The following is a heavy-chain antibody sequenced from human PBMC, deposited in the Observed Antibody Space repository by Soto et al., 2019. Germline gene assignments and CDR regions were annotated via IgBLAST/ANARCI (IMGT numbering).Heavy chain of an antibody. J-gene: IGHJ5*02. Sequence: QVQLVESGGGVVQPGRSLRLSCAASGFTFSSYAMHWVRQAPGKGLEWVAVISYDGSNKYYADSVKGRFTISRDNSKNTLYLQMNSLRAEDTAVYYCARGHRGLNWFDPWGQGTLVTVSS. V-gene: IGHV3-30-3*01. CDR3: ARGHRGLNWFDP. D-gene: IGHD2-21*01. CDR1: GFTFSSYA. CDR2: ISYDGSNK.